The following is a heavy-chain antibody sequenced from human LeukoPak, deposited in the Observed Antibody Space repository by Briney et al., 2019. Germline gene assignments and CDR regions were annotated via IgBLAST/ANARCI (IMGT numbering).Heavy chain of an antibody. Sequence: GASVKVSCKASGYTFTSYDINWVRQATGQGLEWMGWMSPNSGNTGYAQKFQGRVTMTRDTSIGTAYLELSSLRSEDTAVYYCARAGPDAFDIWGQGTMVTVSS. V-gene: IGHV1-8*01. CDR3: ARAGPDAFDI. J-gene: IGHJ3*02. CDR2: MSPNSGNT. CDR1: GYTFTSYD.